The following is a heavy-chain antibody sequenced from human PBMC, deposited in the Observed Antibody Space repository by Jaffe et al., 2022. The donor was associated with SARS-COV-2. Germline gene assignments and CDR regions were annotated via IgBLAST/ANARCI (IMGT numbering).Heavy chain of an antibody. V-gene: IGHV3-30*18. J-gene: IGHJ4*02. CDR2: ISYDGSNK. Sequence: QVQLVESGGGVVQPGRSLRLSCAASGFTFSSYGMHWVRQAPGKGLEWVAVISYDGSNKYYADSVKGRFTISRDNSKNTLYLQMNSLRAEDTAVYYCAKPDSPYNWNDVFDYWGQGTLVTVSS. D-gene: IGHD1-20*01. CDR3: AKPDSPYNWNDVFDY. CDR1: GFTFSSYG.